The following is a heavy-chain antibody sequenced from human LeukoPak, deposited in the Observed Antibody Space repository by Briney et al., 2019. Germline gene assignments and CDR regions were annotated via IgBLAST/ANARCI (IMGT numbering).Heavy chain of an antibody. CDR3: ARVGATAMAHFDY. D-gene: IGHD5-18*01. CDR1: GFKCSSSK. CDR2: ISSSGSTI. Sequence: LRVSCTGSGFKCSSSKMNWFRQGPGKGLEWVSYISSSGSTIYYADSVKGRFTISRDNAKNSLYLQMNSLRAEDTAVYYCARVGATAMAHFDYWGQGTLVTVTS. V-gene: IGHV3-48*03. J-gene: IGHJ4*02.